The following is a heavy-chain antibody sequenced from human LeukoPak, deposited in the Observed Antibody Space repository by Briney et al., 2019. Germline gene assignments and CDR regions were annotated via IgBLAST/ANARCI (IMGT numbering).Heavy chain of an antibody. CDR1: GFTFSSYA. CDR3: ARVRSDYSSSSPPDY. D-gene: IGHD6-6*01. CDR2: ISGSGDST. J-gene: IGHJ4*02. Sequence: GGSLRLSCAVSGFTFSSYAMSWVRQAPGQGLEWVSAISGSGDSTYYADSVRGRFTISRDNAKNTLYLQMNSLRAEDTAIYFCARVRSDYSSSSPPDYWGQGTPVTVSS. V-gene: IGHV3-23*01.